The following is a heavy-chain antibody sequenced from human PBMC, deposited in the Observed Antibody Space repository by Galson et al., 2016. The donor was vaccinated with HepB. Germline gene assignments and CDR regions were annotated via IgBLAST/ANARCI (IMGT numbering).Heavy chain of an antibody. CDR1: GFTFSNYA. Sequence: SLRLSCAASGFTFSNYAMHWVRQAPGKGLEWVAVISYDGNNKYYADSVKGRFIIPRDNSKNTLFVQMNSLRPEDTAVFHCARGGPGFRFFDWPSFYFAMDVWGQGTPVTVSS. V-gene: IGHV3-30*04. CDR2: ISYDGNNK. J-gene: IGHJ6*02. CDR3: ARGGPGFRFFDWPSFYFAMDV. D-gene: IGHD3-9*01.